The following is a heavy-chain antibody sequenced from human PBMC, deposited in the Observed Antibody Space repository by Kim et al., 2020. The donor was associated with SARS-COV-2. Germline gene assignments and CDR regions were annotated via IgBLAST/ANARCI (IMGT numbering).Heavy chain of an antibody. Sequence: SVKVSCKASGGTFSSYAISWVRQAPGQGLEWMGGIIPIFGTANYAQKFQGRVTITADESTSTAYMELSSLRSEDTAVYYCARGVITFGGVIVLQRGYYFDFWGQGTLVTVSS. D-gene: IGHD3-16*02. CDR2: IIPIFGTA. J-gene: IGHJ4*02. CDR3: ARGVITFGGVIVLQRGYYFDF. V-gene: IGHV1-69*13. CDR1: GGTFSSYA.